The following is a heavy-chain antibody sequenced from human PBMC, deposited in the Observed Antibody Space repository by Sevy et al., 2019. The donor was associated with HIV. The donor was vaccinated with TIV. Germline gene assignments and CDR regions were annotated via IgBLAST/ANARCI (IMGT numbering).Heavy chain of an antibody. Sequence: GGSLRLSCAASGFTFSSYAMIWVRQAPGKGLEWVSAISGSGGSTYYADSVKGRFTISRDNSKNTLYLQMNSLRAEDTAVYYCAKDGLWFGELAYYMDVWGKGTTVTVSS. CDR1: GFTFSSYA. J-gene: IGHJ6*03. CDR3: AKDGLWFGELAYYMDV. D-gene: IGHD3-10*01. V-gene: IGHV3-23*01. CDR2: ISGSGGST.